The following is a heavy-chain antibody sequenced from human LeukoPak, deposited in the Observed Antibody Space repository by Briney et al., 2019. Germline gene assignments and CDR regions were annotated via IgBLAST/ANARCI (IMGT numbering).Heavy chain of an antibody. CDR3: ARTIFGVVIGAFDI. Sequence: GSLRLSCAASGFTFSSYSMNWVRQAPGKGLEWVSSISSSSSYIYYADSVKGRFTISRDNAKNSLYLQMNSLRAEDTAVYYCARTIFGVVIGAFDIWGQGTMVTVSS. V-gene: IGHV3-21*01. CDR1: GFTFSSYS. J-gene: IGHJ3*02. CDR2: ISSSSSYI. D-gene: IGHD3-3*01.